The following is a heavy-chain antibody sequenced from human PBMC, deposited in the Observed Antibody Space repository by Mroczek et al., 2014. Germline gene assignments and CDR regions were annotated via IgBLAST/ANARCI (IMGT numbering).Heavy chain of an antibody. CDR3: ARLERYCSSTSCPHHLPTSNWFDP. CDR1: GGSFSGYY. D-gene: IGHD2-2*01. Sequence: QVQLQQWGAGLLKPSETLSLTCAVYGGSFSGYYWSWIRQPPGKGLEWIGEINHSGSTNYNPSLKSRVTISVDTSKNQFSLKLSSVTAADTAVYYCARLERYCSSTSCPHHLPTSNWFDPWGQGTLVTVSS. J-gene: IGHJ5*02. V-gene: IGHV4-34*01. CDR2: INHSGST.